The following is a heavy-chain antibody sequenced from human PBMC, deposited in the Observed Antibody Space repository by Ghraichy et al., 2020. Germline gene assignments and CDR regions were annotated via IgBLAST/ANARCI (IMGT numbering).Heavy chain of an antibody. CDR2: IWYDGSEK. CDR3: ARELRPNAVDV. D-gene: IGHD3-3*01. J-gene: IGHJ6*02. Sequence: GGSLRLSCAASGFTFSSYAMHWVRQAPGKGLEWVAVIWYDGSEKYYSDSVRGRFTISRDNSKTTLYLQMNSPRADDTAMYYCARELRPNAVDVWGQGSTDTVSS. CDR1: GFTFSSYA. V-gene: IGHV3-33*01.